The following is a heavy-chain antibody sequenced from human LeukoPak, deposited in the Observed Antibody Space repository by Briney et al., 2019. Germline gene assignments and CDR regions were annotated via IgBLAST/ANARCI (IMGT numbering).Heavy chain of an antibody. CDR1: GYTFTGYY. D-gene: IGHD2-15*01. V-gene: IGHV1-2*06. J-gene: IGHJ4*02. Sequence: ASAKVSCKASGYTFTGYYMHWVRQAPGQGLEWMGRINPNSGGTNYAQKFQGRVTMTRDTSISTAYMELSRLRSDDTAVYYCAEEMVADTFDYWGQGTLVTVSS. CDR3: AEEMVADTFDY. CDR2: INPNSGGT.